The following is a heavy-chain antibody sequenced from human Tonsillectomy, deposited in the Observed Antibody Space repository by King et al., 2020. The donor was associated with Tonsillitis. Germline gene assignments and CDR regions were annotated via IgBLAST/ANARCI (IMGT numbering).Heavy chain of an antibody. CDR1: GGSISSYY. J-gene: IGHJ3*02. Sequence: QLQESGPGLVKPSETLSLTCTVSGGSISSYYWSWIRQPPGKGLEWIAYIYDSVSTNYNPSLKSRVTISVDTSKNQFSLKLSSVTAAAMAVYYCARLPGTTAFDIWGQGTMVIVSS. D-gene: IGHD1-7*01. CDR3: ARLPGTTAFDI. V-gene: IGHV4-59*01. CDR2: IYDSVST.